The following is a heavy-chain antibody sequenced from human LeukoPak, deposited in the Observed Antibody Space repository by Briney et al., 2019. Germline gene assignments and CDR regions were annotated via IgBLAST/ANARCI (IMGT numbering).Heavy chain of an antibody. D-gene: IGHD3-10*01. CDR3: ARGFGELKYYYYYMDV. J-gene: IGHJ6*03. V-gene: IGHV1-69*01. CDR2: IISIFGTA. CDR1: GRTFSSYA. Sequence: SVKVSCKASGRTFSSYAISWVRQAPGQGLEWMGGIISIFGTANYAQKFQGRVTIIADESTSTAYMELSSLRSEDTAVYYCARGFGELKYYYYYMDVWGKGTTVTVSS.